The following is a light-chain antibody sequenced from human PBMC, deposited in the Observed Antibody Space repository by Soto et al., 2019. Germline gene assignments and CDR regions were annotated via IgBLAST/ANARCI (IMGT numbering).Light chain of an antibody. CDR1: SSNIGSNT. V-gene: IGLV1-44*01. CDR2: SDN. CDR3: AAWEDSLNGWV. J-gene: IGLJ3*02. Sequence: QSVLTQPPSASGTPGQRVTISCSGSSSNIGSNTVNWYQQFPGTAPKLLIYSDNQRPSGVPDRFSGSKSGTSASLAISGLQSEDEADYFCAAWEDSLNGWVFGGGTKLTVL.